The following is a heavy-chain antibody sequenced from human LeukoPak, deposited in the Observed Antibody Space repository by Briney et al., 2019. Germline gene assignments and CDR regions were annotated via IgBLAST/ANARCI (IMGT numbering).Heavy chain of an antibody. Sequence: GGSLRLSCAASGFTFSSYSMNWVRQAPGKGLEWVSSISSSSSYIHYADSVKGRFTISRDNAKNSLYLQMNSLRAEDTAVFYCARVRSCSGGSCYPHTYYYYYGMDVWGQGTTVTVSS. V-gene: IGHV3-21*01. D-gene: IGHD2-15*01. J-gene: IGHJ6*02. CDR2: ISSSSSYI. CDR1: GFTFSSYS. CDR3: ARVRSCSGGSCYPHTYYYYYGMDV.